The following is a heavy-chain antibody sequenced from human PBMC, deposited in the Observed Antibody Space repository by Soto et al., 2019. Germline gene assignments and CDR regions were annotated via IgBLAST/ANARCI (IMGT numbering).Heavy chain of an antibody. D-gene: IGHD4-17*01. CDR1: GFSVSNNY. CDR2: IYADGTT. J-gene: IGHJ4*02. V-gene: IGHV3-53*04. Sequence: EVPLVESGGGLVQPGGSLRLSCVVSGFSVSNNYMSGVRQAPGMRLDWVSVIYADGTTYYVDSVKGRFTISRHNSRNTLYLQMDSLRTEDTAVYYCARGGGPFINSVTNPFDYWGQGTLVTVSS. CDR3: ARGGGPFINSVTNPFDY.